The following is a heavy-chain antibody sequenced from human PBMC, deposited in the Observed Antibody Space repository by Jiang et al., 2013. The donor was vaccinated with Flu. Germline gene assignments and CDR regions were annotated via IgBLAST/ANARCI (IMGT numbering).Heavy chain of an antibody. CDR1: GGSISSGGYY. V-gene: IGHV4-31*03. J-gene: IGHJ5*02. CDR2: IYYSGST. D-gene: IGHD3-10*01. Sequence: PGLVKPSQTLSLTCTVSGGSISSGGYYWSWIRQHPGKGLEWIGYIYYSGSTYYNPSLKSRVTISVDTSKNQFSLKLSSVTAADTAVYYCARDVITMVRGNRLNWFDPWGQGTLVTVSS. CDR3: ARDVITMVRGNRLNWFDP.